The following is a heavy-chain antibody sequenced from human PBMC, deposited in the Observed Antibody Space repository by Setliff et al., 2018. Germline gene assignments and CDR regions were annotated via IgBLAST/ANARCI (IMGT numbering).Heavy chain of an antibody. V-gene: IGHV4-34*01. CDR3: ARTRYGLGGRPY. J-gene: IGHJ4*02. CDR1: SGSFSNYY. CDR2: INHSGST. D-gene: IGHD2-15*01. Sequence: SETLSLTCAVYSGSFSNYYWSWIRQPPGKGLEWIGEINHSGSTNYNPSLESRVTISLDTPKNQFSLRLSSVTAADTAVYYCARTRYGLGGRPYWGQGTLVTVSS.